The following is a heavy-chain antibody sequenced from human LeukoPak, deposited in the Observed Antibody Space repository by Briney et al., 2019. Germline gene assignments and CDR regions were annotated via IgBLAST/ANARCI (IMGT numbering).Heavy chain of an antibody. CDR2: IYHSGST. D-gene: IGHD2-15*01. V-gene: IGHV4-38-2*02. CDR3: ARQSSCPSANSCAFDI. J-gene: IGHJ3*02. Sequence: SETLSLTCTVSGYSISSGYYWGWIRQPPGKGLEWIGSIYHSGSTYYNPSLKSRVTISVDTSKNQFSLKLSSVTAADTAVYYCARQSSCPSANSCAFDIWGQGTMVTVSS. CDR1: GYSISSGYY.